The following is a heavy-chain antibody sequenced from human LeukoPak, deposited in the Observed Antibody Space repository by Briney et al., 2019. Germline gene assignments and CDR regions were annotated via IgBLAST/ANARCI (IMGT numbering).Heavy chain of an antibody. CDR2: IYTSVST. J-gene: IGHJ4*02. Sequence: SETLSLTCTVSGGSISSGPYYWSWIRQPAGKGLEWIGRIYTSVSTNYNPSLKSRVTISLDTSKNQFSLKLSSVTAADTAVYYCARGGWFGESPFDYWGQGTLVTVSS. CDR3: ARGGWFGESPFDY. D-gene: IGHD3-10*01. CDR1: GGSISSGPYY. V-gene: IGHV4-61*02.